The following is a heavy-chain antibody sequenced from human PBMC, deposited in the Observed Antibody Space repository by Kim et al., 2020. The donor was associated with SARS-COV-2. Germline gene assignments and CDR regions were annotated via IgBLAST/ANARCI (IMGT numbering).Heavy chain of an antibody. CDR3: ARDGGADLHANDAFDI. V-gene: IGHV3-23*01. CDR2: ISGSAATT. D-gene: IGHD3-16*01. J-gene: IGHJ3*02. CDR1: GLTFNTYA. Sequence: GGSLRLSCVASGLTFNTYAMNWVRQAPGKGLEWVSGISGSAATTYYTDSVKGRFTISRDNSKNRLFLQMNSLRAEDTAIYYCARDGGADLHANDAFDIWGQGTRVTVSS.